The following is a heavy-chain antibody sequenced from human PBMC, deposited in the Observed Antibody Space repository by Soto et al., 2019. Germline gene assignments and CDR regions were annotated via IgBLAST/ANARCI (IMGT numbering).Heavy chain of an antibody. CDR1: GGSFSGYY. D-gene: IGHD6-19*01. J-gene: IGHJ4*02. CDR3: ARGKLQWLVRPFDY. CDR2: INHSGST. V-gene: IGHV4-34*01. Sequence: QVQLQQWGAGLLKPSETLSLTCAVYGGSFSGYYWSWIRQPPGKGLEWIGEINHSGSTNYNPSLKSRVTXXXXXXXXXXXXXXXXXXXXDTAVYYCARGKLQWLVRPFDYWGQGTLVTVSS.